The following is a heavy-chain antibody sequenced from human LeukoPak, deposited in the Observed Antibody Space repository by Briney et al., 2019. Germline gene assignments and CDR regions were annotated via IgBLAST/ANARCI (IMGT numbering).Heavy chain of an antibody. Sequence: GGSLRLSCAASGFTFSSYGMHWVRQAPGKGLEWVAFIRYNGSNKYYADSVKGRFTISRDNSKNTLYLQMNSLRAEDTAVYYCAKLMVRGAYWGQGTLVTVSS. V-gene: IGHV3-30*02. CDR2: IRYNGSNK. J-gene: IGHJ4*02. D-gene: IGHD3-10*01. CDR1: GFTFSSYG. CDR3: AKLMVRGAY.